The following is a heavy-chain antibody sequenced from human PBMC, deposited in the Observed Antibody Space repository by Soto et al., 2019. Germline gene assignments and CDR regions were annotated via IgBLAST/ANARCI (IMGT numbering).Heavy chain of an antibody. J-gene: IGHJ6*02. CDR1: GFTFSTYW. CDR2: INTDGSST. V-gene: IGHV3-74*01. CDR3: ARRVGYSYGIMDV. D-gene: IGHD5-18*01. Sequence: VQLVESGGGLVQPGGSLRLSCAASGFTFSTYWMHWVRQVPGKGLVWVSRINTDGSSTSYADSVKGRFTISRDNAKNMLSLQMNSLRVEDTGVYFCARRVGYSYGIMDVWGQGTTVTVSS.